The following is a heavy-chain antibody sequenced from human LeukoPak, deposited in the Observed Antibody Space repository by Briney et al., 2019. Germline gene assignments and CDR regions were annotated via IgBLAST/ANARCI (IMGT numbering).Heavy chain of an antibody. CDR1: GFTFSDYY. V-gene: IGHV3-11*01. CDR2: ISGSGSDL. D-gene: IGHD2-15*01. CDR3: ARSVGYYYTMDV. J-gene: IGHJ6*02. Sequence: GGSLRLSCVACGFTFSDYYMSWIRQAPGRGLEWVSGISGSGSDLYYADSVKGRFTISRDNAKNSLYLQMNSLRAEDTAVYYCARSVGYYYTMDVWGQGTTVTVSS.